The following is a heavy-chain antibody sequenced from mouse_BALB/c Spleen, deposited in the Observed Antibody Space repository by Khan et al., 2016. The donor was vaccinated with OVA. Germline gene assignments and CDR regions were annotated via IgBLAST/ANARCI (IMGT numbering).Heavy chain of an antibody. CDR1: GYTFTNYW. CDR3: TRGGVDGSSFAY. V-gene: IGHV1-69*02. J-gene: IGHJ3*01. Sequence: VQLQQSGAELVRPGASVKLSCKASGYTFTNYWINWVKQRPGQGLEWIGNVYPSDSYTNYNQKFKDKATLTVDKSSSTAYMQLSIPPSDDSAVFYGTRGGVDGSSFAYWGQGTLVTVSA. CDR2: VYPSDSYT. D-gene: IGHD2-3*01.